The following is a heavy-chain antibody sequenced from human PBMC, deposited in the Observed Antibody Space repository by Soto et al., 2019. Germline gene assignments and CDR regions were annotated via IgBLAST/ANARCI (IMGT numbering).Heavy chain of an antibody. CDR1: GYTFTDYY. D-gene: IGHD2-2*01. CDR3: ASPFCGSNSCHGWFAP. J-gene: IGHJ5*02. V-gene: IGHV1-2*02. CDR2: INSDSGGT. Sequence: ASVKVSCKTSGYTFTDYYIYWVRQAPGQGLEWMGWINSDSGGTYYAQNFQGRVTMTRDTSISTAYVELTRLTPDDTAVYYCASPFCGSNSCHGWFAPWGQGTLVTVSS.